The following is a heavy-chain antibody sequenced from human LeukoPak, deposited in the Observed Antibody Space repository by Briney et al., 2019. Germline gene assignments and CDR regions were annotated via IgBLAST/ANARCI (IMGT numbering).Heavy chain of an antibody. CDR3: ARVRGGRSWYYYGMDV. V-gene: IGHV3-30-3*01. CDR2: ISYDGDNE. D-gene: IGHD3-16*01. J-gene: IGHJ6*02. Sequence: GGSLRLSCAASGFTFSNFAMHWVRQAPGKGLEWVAVISYDGDNEYYADSVKGQFTISRDNSKDWLYLQMNSLRPEDTAMYYCARVRGGRSWYYYGMDVWGRGTTVTVSS. CDR1: GFTFSNFA.